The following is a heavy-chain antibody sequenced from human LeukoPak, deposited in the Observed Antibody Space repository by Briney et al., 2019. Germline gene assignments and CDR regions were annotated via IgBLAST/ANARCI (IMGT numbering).Heavy chain of an antibody. CDR1: GGSISSYY. Sequence: SETLSLTCTVSGGSISSYYWSWIRQPPGKGLEWIGYIYYSGSTNHNPSLKSRVTISVDTSKNQFSLKLSSVTAADTAVYYCAREQVDTASIDAFDIWGQGTMATVSS. J-gene: IGHJ3*02. CDR2: IYYSGST. D-gene: IGHD5-18*01. CDR3: AREQVDTASIDAFDI. V-gene: IGHV4-59*01.